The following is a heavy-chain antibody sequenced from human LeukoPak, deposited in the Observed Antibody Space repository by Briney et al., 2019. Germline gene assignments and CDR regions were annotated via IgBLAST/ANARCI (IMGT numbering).Heavy chain of an antibody. CDR1: GFTFSSYW. D-gene: IGHD4-23*01. V-gene: IGHV3-74*01. J-gene: IGHJ4*02. CDR3: ARHGDSTVDFDY. Sequence: GGSLRLSCAASGFTFSSYWMHWVRQAPGKGLVWVSRIISDGSSTAYADSVKGRFTISRDNAKNTLFLQMNSLRAEDTAVHYCARHGDSTVDFDYWGQGSLVTVSS. CDR2: IISDGSST.